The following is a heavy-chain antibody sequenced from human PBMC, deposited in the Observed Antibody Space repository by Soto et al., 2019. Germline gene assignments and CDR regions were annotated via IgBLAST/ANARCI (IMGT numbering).Heavy chain of an antibody. CDR3: VCSTSFRIFDY. Sequence: GGSLRLSCAASGFTFSDYYMSWIRQAPGKGLEWVSYISSSSSYTNYADSVKGRFTISRDNAKNSLYLQMNSLRAEDTAVYYCVCSTSFRIFDYWGPGTLVTVSS. V-gene: IGHV3-11*03. CDR2: ISSSSSYT. CDR1: GFTFSDYY. J-gene: IGHJ4*02. D-gene: IGHD2-2*01.